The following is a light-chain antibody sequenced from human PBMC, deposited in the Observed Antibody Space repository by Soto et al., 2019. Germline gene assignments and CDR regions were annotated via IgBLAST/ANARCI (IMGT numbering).Light chain of an antibody. J-gene: IGLJ3*02. CDR1: SSDVGGYNY. Sequence: QSALTQPASVSGSPGQSITISCTGTSSDVGGYNYVSWYQQHPGKVPKLMIYGVSNRPSGVSNRFSGSKSGNTASLTISGLQAEDEAGYYCSSYSSSSTRVFGGGTKLTVL. V-gene: IGLV2-14*01. CDR2: GVS. CDR3: SSYSSSSTRV.